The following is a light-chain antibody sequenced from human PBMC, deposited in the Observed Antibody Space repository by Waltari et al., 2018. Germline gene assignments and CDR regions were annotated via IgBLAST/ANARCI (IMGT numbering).Light chain of an antibody. CDR1: NSNVGGYNL. CDR2: EGN. V-gene: IGLV2-23*03. J-gene: IGLJ2*01. Sequence: QSALTQPASVSGSPGQPITISCTGFNSNVGGYNLVSWYQKHPGKAPKLLIYEGNRRPSGVSNRFSGSKSDNTASLTLSGLQAEDEADYYCCSNVGSSVFFGGGTKLTVL. CDR3: CSNVGSSVF.